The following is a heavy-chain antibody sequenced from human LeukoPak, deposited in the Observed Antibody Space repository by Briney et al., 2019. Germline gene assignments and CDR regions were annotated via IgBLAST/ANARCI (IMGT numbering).Heavy chain of an antibody. D-gene: IGHD3-9*01. CDR3: ARDFILNYYCYYGMDV. Sequence: PGGSLRLSCAASGFTFSDYYMSWIRQAPGKGLEWVSYISSSGSTIYYTESVKGRFTISRDNAKNSLYLQMNSLRAEDTAVYYCARDFILNYYCYYGMDVWGQGTTVTVSS. CDR2: ISSSGSTI. CDR1: GFTFSDYY. V-gene: IGHV3-11*01. J-gene: IGHJ6*02.